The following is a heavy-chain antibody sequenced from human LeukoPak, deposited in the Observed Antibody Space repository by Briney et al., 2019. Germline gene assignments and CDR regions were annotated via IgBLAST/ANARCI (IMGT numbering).Heavy chain of an antibody. CDR2: IYYSGST. V-gene: IGHV4-59*01. D-gene: IGHD3-10*01. Sequence: SETLSLTCTVSGGSISSYYWSWIRQPPGKGLEWIGYIYYSGSTNYNPSLKSRVTISVDTSKNQFSLKLSPVTAADTAVYYCARGHRVRGVITFDYWGQGTLVTVSS. CDR1: GGSISSYY. CDR3: ARGHRVRGVITFDY. J-gene: IGHJ4*02.